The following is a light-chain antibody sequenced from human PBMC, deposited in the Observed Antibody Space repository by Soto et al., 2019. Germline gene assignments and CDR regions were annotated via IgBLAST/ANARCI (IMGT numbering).Light chain of an antibody. Sequence: QSALTQPPSVSGSPGQSVTISCTGTSSDVGSYNRVSWYQQPPGTAPKLMIYEVTNRPSGVTDRFSGTKSGNTASLTISGLQAEDEADYYCSSYTTDTPLVFGGGTKVTVL. V-gene: IGLV2-18*02. J-gene: IGLJ2*01. CDR1: SSDVGSYNR. CDR3: SSYTTDTPLV. CDR2: EVT.